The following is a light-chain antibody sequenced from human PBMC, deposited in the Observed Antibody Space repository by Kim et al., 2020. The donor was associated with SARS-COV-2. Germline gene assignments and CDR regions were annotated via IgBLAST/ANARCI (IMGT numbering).Light chain of an antibody. CDR3: QVWVSSSDHWV. CDR2: YDS. V-gene: IGLV3-21*04. J-gene: IGLJ3*02. Sequence: SYELTQPPSVSVAPGKTARITCGGNNIGSKSVHWYQQKPGQAPVLVIYYDSDRPSGIPERFSGCNSGNTATLTISRVEAGDEADYYCQVWVSSSDHWVFG. CDR1: NIGSKS.